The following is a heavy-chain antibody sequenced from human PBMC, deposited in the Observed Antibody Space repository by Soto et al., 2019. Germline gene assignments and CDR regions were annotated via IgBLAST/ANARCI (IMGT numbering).Heavy chain of an antibody. CDR2: IYPGDSDT. CDR1: GYRFSHYW. V-gene: IGHV5-51*01. Sequence: GESLKISCKASGYRFSHYWIAWVRHMPGKGLERMGIIYPGDSDTRYSPSFQGQVTISADTSMYTAYLQWSSLKASDTAFYFCARSDFWSGKFDYWCRGTLVTASS. D-gene: IGHD3-3*01. J-gene: IGHJ4*02. CDR3: ARSDFWSGKFDY.